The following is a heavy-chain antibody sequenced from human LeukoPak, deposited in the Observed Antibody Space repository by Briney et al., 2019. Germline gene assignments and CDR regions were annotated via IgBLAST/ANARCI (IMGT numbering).Heavy chain of an antibody. J-gene: IGHJ4*02. CDR2: ISYDGSNK. CDR1: GFTFSSYA. V-gene: IGHV3-30-3*01. Sequence: PGGSLRLSCAASGFTFSSYAMHWVRQAPGKGLEWVAVISYDGSNKYYADSVKGRFTISRDNSKNTLYLQMNSLRAEDTAVYYLGGGSFSGYDSYYIDSSGDANFDYWGGGTLVTVSS. D-gene: IGHD3-22*01. CDR3: GGGSFSGYDSYYIDSSGDANFDY.